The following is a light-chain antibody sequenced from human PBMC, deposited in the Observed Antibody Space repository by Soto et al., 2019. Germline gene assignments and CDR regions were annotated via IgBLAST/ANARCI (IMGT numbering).Light chain of an antibody. CDR1: PSVSSN. Sequence: EIVMPQSPATLSVSPGERATLSCRASPSVSSNLAWYQQKPGQAPRLLIYGSSTRATGIPARCSGSGFGTAITLTISSLPSEGFAVYYGQQYNNWPVFGQGTKVEIK. CDR2: GSS. CDR3: QQYNNWPV. V-gene: IGKV3-15*01. J-gene: IGKJ2*01.